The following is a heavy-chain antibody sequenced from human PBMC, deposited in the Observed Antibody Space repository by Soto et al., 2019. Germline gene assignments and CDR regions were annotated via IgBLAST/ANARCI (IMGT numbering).Heavy chain of an antibody. Sequence: PSETLSLTCTVSGVSISSYYWSWIRQPPGKGLEWIGYIYYSGSTNYNPSLKSRVTISVDTSKNQFSLKLSSVTAADTAVYYCGRQGLHLGELPPEAFDIWAQGTMVTASS. CDR2: IYYSGST. CDR1: GVSISSYY. J-gene: IGHJ3*02. CDR3: GRQGLHLGELPPEAFDI. V-gene: IGHV4-59*08. D-gene: IGHD3-16*01.